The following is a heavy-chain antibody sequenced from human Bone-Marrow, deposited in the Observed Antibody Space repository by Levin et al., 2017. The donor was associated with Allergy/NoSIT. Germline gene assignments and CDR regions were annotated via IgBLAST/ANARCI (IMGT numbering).Heavy chain of an antibody. V-gene: IGHV3-48*03. CDR1: GFTFSSYE. D-gene: IGHD3-10*01. J-gene: IGHJ4*02. Sequence: HAGGSLRLSCAASGFTFSSYEMNWVRQAPGKGLEWVSYISSSGSTIYYADSVKGRFTISRDNAKNSLYLQMNSLRAEDTAVYYCARVPTYYYGSGRQLDYWGQGTLVTVSS. CDR3: ARVPTYYYGSGRQLDY. CDR2: ISSSGSTI.